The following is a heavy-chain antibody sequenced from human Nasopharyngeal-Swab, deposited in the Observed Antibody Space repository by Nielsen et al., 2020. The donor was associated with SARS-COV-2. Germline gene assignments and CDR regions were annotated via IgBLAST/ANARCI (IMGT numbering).Heavy chain of an antibody. D-gene: IGHD6-13*01. CDR2: IYYSGST. CDR1: DGSISSYY. Sequence: GSLRLSCTVSDGSISSYYWSWIRQPPGKGLEWIGYIYYSGSTNYNPSLKSRVTISVDTSKNQFSLKLSSVTAADTAVYYCARESPAAGTAFDIWGQGTMVTVSS. CDR3: ARESPAAGTAFDI. V-gene: IGHV4-59*13. J-gene: IGHJ3*02.